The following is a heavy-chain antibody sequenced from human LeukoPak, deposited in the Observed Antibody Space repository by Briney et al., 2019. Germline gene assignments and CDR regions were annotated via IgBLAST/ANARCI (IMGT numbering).Heavy chain of an antibody. V-gene: IGHV3-21*01. CDR2: ISSSSSYI. Sequence: GGSLRLSCAASGFTFSNYSMNWVRQAPGKGLEWVSSISSSSSYIYYADSVKGRFTISRDNAKNSLYLQMNSLRAEDTAVYYCARDSGDKADYWGQGTLVTVSS. CDR1: GFTFSNYS. D-gene: IGHD5-18*01. CDR3: ARDSGDKADY. J-gene: IGHJ4*02.